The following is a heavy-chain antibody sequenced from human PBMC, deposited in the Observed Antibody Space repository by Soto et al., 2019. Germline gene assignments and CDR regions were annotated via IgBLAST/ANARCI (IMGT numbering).Heavy chain of an antibody. J-gene: IGHJ4*02. CDR1: GLTFSNYA. D-gene: IGHD4-17*01. CDR2: ISYDGTNR. Sequence: QVHLVESGGGVVQPGRSLRLSCVASGLTFSNYAMHWVRQAPGKGLEWVAFISYDGTNRCYPDSVKGRFTISRDNSKNPLYLQMNSLKREDTAVYYCARESSSTGTTGGGGSAKDYWGQGTLVTVSS. CDR3: ARESSSTGTTGGGGSAKDY. V-gene: IGHV3-30-3*01.